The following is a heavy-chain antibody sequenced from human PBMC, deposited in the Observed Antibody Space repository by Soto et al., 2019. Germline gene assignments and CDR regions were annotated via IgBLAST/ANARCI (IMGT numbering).Heavy chain of an antibody. CDR1: GGSFSGYY. Sequence: ASETLSLTCAVYGGSFSGYYWSWIRQPPGKGLEWIGEINHSGSTNYNPSLKSRVTISVDTSKNQFSLKLSSVTAADTAVYYCARGGFGVVIPSNWFDPWGQGTLVTVSS. CDR3: ARGGFGVVIPSNWFDP. D-gene: IGHD3-3*01. J-gene: IGHJ5*02. CDR2: INHSGST. V-gene: IGHV4-34*01.